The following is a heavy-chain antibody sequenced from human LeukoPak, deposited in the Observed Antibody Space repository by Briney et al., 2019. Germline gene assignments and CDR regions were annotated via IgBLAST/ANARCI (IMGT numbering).Heavy chain of an antibody. CDR3: ARDSMGAPNY. D-gene: IGHD1-26*01. V-gene: IGHV3-23*01. CDR2: ISGSGGST. CDR1: GFTFSSYA. J-gene: IGHJ4*02. Sequence: GGSLRLSCAASGFTFSSYAMSWVRQAPGKGLEWVSAISGSGGSTYYADSVKGRFTISRDNAKNSLYLQMNSLRAEDTAVYYCARDSMGAPNYWGQGTLVTVSS.